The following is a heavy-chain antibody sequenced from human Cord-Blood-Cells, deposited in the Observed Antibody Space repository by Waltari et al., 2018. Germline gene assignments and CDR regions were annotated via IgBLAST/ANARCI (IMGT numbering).Heavy chain of an antibody. CDR3: ARRQRATSGYSYGYFDY. CDR2: IYYSGST. Sequence: QLQLQESGPGLVKPSETRSLTCTVSGGSISSSSYYWGWIRQPPGKGLEWIGSIYYSGSTYYNPSLKSRVTISVDTSKNQFSLKLSSVTAADTAVYYCARRQRATSGYSYGYFDYWGQGTLVTVSS. CDR1: GGSISSSSYY. D-gene: IGHD5-18*01. J-gene: IGHJ4*02. V-gene: IGHV4-39*01.